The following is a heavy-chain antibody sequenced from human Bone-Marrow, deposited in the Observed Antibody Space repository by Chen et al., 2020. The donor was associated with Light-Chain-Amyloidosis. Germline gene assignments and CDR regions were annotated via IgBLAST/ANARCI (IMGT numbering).Heavy chain of an antibody. CDR2: FDPEDGET. V-gene: IGHV1-24*01. D-gene: IGHD4-17*01. Sequence: QVQLVQSGAEVKKPGASVKVPCKVSGYTLTELSMHWVRQAPAKGLEWRGGFDPEDGETIYAQKFQGRVTMTEDTSTDTAYMELSSLRSEYTAVYYCATDLTVTRYWYFDLWGRGTLVTVSS. CDR1: GYTLTELS. J-gene: IGHJ2*01. CDR3: ATDLTVTRYWYFDL.